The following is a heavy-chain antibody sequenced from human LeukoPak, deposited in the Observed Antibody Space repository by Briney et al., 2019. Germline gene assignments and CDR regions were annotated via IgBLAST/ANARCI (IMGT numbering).Heavy chain of an antibody. J-gene: IGHJ6*02. V-gene: IGHV1-2*02. CDR2: INPNSGGT. CDR1: GYTFTGYY. CDR3: AREGEMYNWNSGYYGMDV. Sequence: ASVKVSCKASGYTFTGYYMHWVRQAPGQGLEWMGWINPNSGGTNYAQKFQGRVTMTRDTSISTAYMELSRLRSDGTAVYYCAREGEMYNWNSGYYGMDVWGQGTTVTVSS. D-gene: IGHD1-1*01.